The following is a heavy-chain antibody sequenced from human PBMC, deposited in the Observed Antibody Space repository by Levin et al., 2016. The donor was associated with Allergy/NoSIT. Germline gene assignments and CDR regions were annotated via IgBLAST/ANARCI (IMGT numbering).Heavy chain of an antibody. J-gene: IGHJ4*02. Sequence: WIRQPPGKGLEWVSGIGWNSGTIGYADSVKGRFTISRDNAKNSLYLDMSSLRAEDTALYYCTKDEGAVYYSSSAGTFAHWGQGTLVTVSS. V-gene: IGHV3-9*01. D-gene: IGHD2-2*01. CDR3: TKDEGAVYYSSSAGTFAH. CDR2: IGWNSGTI.